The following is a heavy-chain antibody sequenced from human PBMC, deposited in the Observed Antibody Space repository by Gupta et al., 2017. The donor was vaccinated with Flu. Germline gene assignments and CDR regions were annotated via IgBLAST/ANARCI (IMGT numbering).Heavy chain of an antibody. V-gene: IGHV4-34*01. CDR3: AIPGIAAAGPNFDY. D-gene: IGHD6-13*01. Sequence: GLEWIGEINHSGSTNYNPSLKSRVTISVDTSKNQFSLKLSSVTAADTAVYYCAIPGIAAAGPNFDYWGQGTLVTVSS. J-gene: IGHJ4*02. CDR2: INHSGST.